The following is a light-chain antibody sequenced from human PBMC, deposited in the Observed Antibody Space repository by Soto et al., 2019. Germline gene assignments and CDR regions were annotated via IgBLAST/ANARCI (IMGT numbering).Light chain of an antibody. J-gene: IGKJ1*01. Sequence: DIQMTQSPSTLSASIGDRVTITCRASQTINNWLAWYQQKPGKAPNLLIYHASNLETGVPSRFSGSAFGTEFTLTISSLQPDDFATYYCLHYNSYPWTFGQGTKVDIK. V-gene: IGKV1-5*01. CDR2: HAS. CDR1: QTINNW. CDR3: LHYNSYPWT.